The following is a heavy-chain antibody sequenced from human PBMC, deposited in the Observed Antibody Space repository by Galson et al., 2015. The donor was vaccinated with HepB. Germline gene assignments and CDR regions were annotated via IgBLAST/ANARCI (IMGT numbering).Heavy chain of an antibody. CDR2: IVVGSGNT. CDR1: GFTFTSSA. V-gene: IGHV1-58*01. D-gene: IGHD4-17*01. Sequence: SVKVSCKASGFTFTSSAVQWVRQARGQRLEWIGWIVVGSGNTNYAQKFQERVTITRDMSTSTAYMELSSLRSEDTAVYYCAADPPVGYGDYPYFSIWGQGTLVTVSS. J-gene: IGHJ4*02. CDR3: AADPPVGYGDYPYFSI.